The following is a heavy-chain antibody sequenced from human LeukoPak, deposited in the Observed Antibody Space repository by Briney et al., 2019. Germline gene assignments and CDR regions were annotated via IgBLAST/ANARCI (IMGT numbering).Heavy chain of an antibody. CDR2: VHSSGTA. J-gene: IGHJ4*02. Sequence: SETLSLTCTVSGGSIRTGGYFWGWIRQSPGKGLEYFGSVHSSGTAYYNPSLQSRVTISADMSKNQFSLNLRSVTAADTAVYYCARDRVSGVGFDYWGQGTLVTVSS. D-gene: IGHD3-10*01. CDR3: ARDRVSGVGFDY. V-gene: IGHV4-39*07. CDR1: GGSIRTGGYF.